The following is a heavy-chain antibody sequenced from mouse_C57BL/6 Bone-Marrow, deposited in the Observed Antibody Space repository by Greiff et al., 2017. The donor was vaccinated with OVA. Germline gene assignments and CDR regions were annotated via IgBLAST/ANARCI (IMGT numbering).Heavy chain of an antibody. Sequence: EVQLQQSGPELVKPGASVKISCKASGYTFTDYYMNWVKQSHGKSLEWIGDINPNNGGTSYNQKFKGKATLTVDKSSSTAYMELRSLTSEDSAVYYCAEGDGSSHFDYWGQGTTLTVSS. J-gene: IGHJ2*01. V-gene: IGHV1-26*01. CDR3: AEGDGSSHFDY. CDR1: GYTFTDYY. D-gene: IGHD1-1*01. CDR2: INPNNGGT.